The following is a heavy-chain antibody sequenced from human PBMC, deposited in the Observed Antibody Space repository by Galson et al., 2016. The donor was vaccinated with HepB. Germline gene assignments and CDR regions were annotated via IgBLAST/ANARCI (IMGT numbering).Heavy chain of an antibody. CDR3: AREPWHLAPDY. CDR1: GGSITSGNYY. D-gene: IGHD5-12*01. CDR2: IHSTGSP. J-gene: IGHJ4*02. Sequence: QVRLQESGPGLVKPSQTLSLSCTVSGGSITSGNYYWSWIRRPPGKGLEWLGYIHSTGSPSYNPSLRSRLDISVDTSRNQLSLQLTSVTAADTAMYYCAREPWHLAPDYWGPGTPVTVSS. V-gene: IGHV4-30-4*01.